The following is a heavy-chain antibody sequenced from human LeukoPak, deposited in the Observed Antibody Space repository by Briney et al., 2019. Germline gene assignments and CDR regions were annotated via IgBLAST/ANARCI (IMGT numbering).Heavy chain of an antibody. J-gene: IGHJ4*02. CDR1: GYTFTGYY. CDR3: ARDSITYYYDSSGSSVDH. CDR2: INPNSGGT. V-gene: IGHV1-2*02. Sequence: ASVTVSCKASGYTFTGYYMHWVRQAPGQGLEWMGWINPNSGGTNYAQKFQGRVTMTRDTSISTAYMDLSRLRSDDTAVYYCARDSITYYYDSSGSSVDHWGQGTLVTVSS. D-gene: IGHD3-22*01.